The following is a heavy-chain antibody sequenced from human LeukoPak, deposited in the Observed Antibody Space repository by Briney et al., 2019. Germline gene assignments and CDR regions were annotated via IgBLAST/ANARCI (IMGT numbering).Heavy chain of an antibody. CDR2: ISAYNGNT. CDR1: GFTFTSYG. J-gene: IGHJ4*02. D-gene: IGHD7-27*01. Sequence: PGGSLRLSCAASGFTFTSYGISWVRQAPGQGLEWMGWISAYNGNTNYAQKLQGRVTMTTDTSTSTAYMELRSLRSEDTAVYYCARDLGNFPPLDYFDYWGQGTLVTVSS. V-gene: IGHV1-18*01. CDR3: ARDLGNFPPLDYFDY.